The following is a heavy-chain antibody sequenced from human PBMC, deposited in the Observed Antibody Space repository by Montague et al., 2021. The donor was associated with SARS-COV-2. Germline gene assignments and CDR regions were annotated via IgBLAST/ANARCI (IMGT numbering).Heavy chain of an antibody. D-gene: IGHD6-19*01. V-gene: IGHV4-59*13. CDR1: GGSISSYY. CDR2: IYYCRST. CDR3: ARDRYSSGWSIHFDD. J-gene: IGHJ4*02. Sequence: SETLSLTCTVSGGSISSYYWSWSWQLPGTGMERIGNIYYCRSTNSNSYLKSRNTISVDTSTNQFSLKLSSVSAADTAVYYCARDRYSSGWSIHFDDWGQGTLVTVSS.